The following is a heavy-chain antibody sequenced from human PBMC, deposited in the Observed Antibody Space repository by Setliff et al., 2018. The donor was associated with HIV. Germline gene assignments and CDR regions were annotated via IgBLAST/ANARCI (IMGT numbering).Heavy chain of an antibody. D-gene: IGHD2-21*02. CDR1: GGSFSGYY. CDR3: ARWAVTASDY. Sequence: SETLSLTCAVYGGSFSGYYWNWIRQPPGKGLEWIGEINHSGSTNYNPSLKSRVAISVDTSKNQFSLKLNSVTAADTAVYYCARWAVTASDYWGQGTLVTVSS. CDR2: INHSGST. V-gene: IGHV4-34*01. J-gene: IGHJ4*02.